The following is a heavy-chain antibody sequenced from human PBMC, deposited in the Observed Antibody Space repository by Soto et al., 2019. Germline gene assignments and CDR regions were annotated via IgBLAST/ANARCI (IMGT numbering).Heavy chain of an antibody. CDR2: INPSGGST. D-gene: IGHD4-17*01. CDR3: ARVSTVVNQRPRYNWFDP. CDR1: GYTFSSYY. V-gene: IGHV1-46*01. J-gene: IGHJ5*02. Sequence: ASVKVSCNASGYTFSSYYMHWVRQAPGQGLEWMGIINPSGGSTSYAQKFQGRVTMTRDTSTSTVYMELSSLRSDDTAVYYCARVSTVVNQRPRYNWFDPWGQGTLVTVSS.